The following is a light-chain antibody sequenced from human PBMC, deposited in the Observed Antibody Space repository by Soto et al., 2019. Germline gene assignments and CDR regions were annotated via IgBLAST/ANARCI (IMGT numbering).Light chain of an antibody. Sequence: EIVLTQSPDTLSLSPGERATLSCRASQSVSSSYLAWYQFTPGHAPRLLIYGASSRATGIPDRFSGSGSGTDFTLTISRLEPEDFAVYYCQQYGNSPLTFGGGTKVEI. CDR1: QSVSSSY. V-gene: IGKV3-20*01. J-gene: IGKJ4*01. CDR3: QQYGNSPLT. CDR2: GAS.